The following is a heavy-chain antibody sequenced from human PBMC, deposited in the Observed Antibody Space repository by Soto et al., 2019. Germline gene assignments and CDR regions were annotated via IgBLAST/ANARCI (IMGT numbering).Heavy chain of an antibody. D-gene: IGHD2-2*01. CDR2: INASNGNS. V-gene: IGHV1-3*01. J-gene: IGHJ4*02. CDR3: ARVLNVVVPAARRHPYYFDY. Sequence: ASVKVSCKASGYTFTSYAMHWVRQAPGQRLEWMGWINASNGNSKYSQKFQGRVTITRDTSASTAYMELSSLRSEDTAVYYCARVLNVVVPAARRHPYYFDYWGQGTLVTVSS. CDR1: GYTFTSYA.